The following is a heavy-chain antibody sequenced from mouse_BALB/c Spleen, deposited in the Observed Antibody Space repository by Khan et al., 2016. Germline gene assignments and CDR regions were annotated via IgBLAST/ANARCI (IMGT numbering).Heavy chain of an antibody. CDR2: INPDSSTI. D-gene: IGHD1-1*01. CDR1: GFDFSRYW. J-gene: IGHJ3*01. CDR3: ARAGYYGYLAY. Sequence: EVKLLESGGGLVQPGGSLKLSCAASGFDFSRYWMSWVRQAPGKGLEWIGEINPDSSTINYTPSLKDKFIISRDNAKYTLYLQMSKVRSEATALYYGARAGYYGYLAYWGQGTLVTVSA. V-gene: IGHV4-1*02.